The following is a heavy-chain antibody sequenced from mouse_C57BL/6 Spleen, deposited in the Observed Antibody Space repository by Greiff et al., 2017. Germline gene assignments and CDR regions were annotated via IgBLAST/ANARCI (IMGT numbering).Heavy chain of an antibody. CDR1: GYTFTSYT. CDR3: ARSATSRDYFDY. V-gene: IGHV1-4*01. Sequence: VQLQQSGAELARPGASVKMSCKASGYTFTSYTMHWVKQRPGQGLEWIGYINPSSGYTKYNQKFKDKATLTADKSSSTAYMQLSSLTSEDSAVYYCARSATSRDYFDYWGQGTTLTVSS. CDR2: INPSSGYT. J-gene: IGHJ2*01. D-gene: IGHD5-5*01.